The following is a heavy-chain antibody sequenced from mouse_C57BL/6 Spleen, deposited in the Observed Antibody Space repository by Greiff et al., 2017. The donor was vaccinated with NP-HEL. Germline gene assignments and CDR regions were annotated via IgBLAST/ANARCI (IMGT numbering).Heavy chain of an antibody. V-gene: IGHV1-4*01. Sequence: QVQLQQSGAELARPGASVKMSCKASGYTFPSYTMHWVHQRPGKGLEWIGYINPCSVYTKYNQQFKDKATFTADNSYSTAYMQLSSLTSVDSAVYYCARDFAYWGQGTLVTVSA. CDR1: GYTFPSYT. CDR3: ARDFAY. CDR2: INPCSVYT. J-gene: IGHJ3*01.